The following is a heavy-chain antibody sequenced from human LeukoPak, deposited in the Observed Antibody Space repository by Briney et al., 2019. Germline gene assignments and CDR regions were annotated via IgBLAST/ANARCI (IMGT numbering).Heavy chain of an antibody. CDR1: GFTFSSFE. V-gene: IGHV3-48*03. CDR2: IRSSGSTI. J-gene: IGHJ3*02. D-gene: IGHD6-19*01. Sequence: PRGSLRLSCAASGFTFSSFEMNWVRPAPGEGLGWVSYIRSSGSTIYYADSVKGRFTNSRDNAKNSLYLQMNHLRAEDTAGYYCARTHGSGWYEGDAFDIWGQGTMVTVSS. CDR3: ARTHGSGWYEGDAFDI.